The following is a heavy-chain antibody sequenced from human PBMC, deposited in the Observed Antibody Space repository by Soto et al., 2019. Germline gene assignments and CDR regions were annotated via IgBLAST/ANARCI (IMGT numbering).Heavy chain of an antibody. J-gene: IGHJ4*02. CDR1: GFTFSSYG. V-gene: IGHV3-30*18. Sequence: GGSLRLSCAASGFTFSSYGMHWVRQAPGKGLEWVAVISYDGSNKYYADSVKGRFTISRDNSKNTLYLQMNSLRAEDTAVYYCAKDQNDFWSGPPNYWGQGTLVTVSS. CDR2: ISYDGSNK. CDR3: AKDQNDFWSGPPNY. D-gene: IGHD3-3*01.